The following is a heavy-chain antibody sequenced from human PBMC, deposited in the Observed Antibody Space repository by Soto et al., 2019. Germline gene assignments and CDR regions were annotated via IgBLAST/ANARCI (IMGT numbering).Heavy chain of an antibody. CDR2: INAGNGNT. CDR1: GYTYPSYA. J-gene: IGHJ6*02. Sequence: CKGSGYTYPSYAMHWVRQAPKQRLKWMGWINAGNGNTKYSQKFQGRVTITRDTSASTAYMELSSLRSEDTAVYYCARDYDFWSGYYPTRVYDYGMDVWCQGPTVTV. V-gene: IGHV1-3*01. D-gene: IGHD3-3*01. CDR3: ARDYDFWSGYYPTRVYDYGMDV.